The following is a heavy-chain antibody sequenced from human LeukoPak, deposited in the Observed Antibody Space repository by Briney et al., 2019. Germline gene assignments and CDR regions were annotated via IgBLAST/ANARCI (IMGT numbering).Heavy chain of an antibody. V-gene: IGHV3-49*03. CDR1: GFSSGDHA. CDR3: SRVPIRTVTVVIVVRGQDVFDV. J-gene: IGHJ3*01. CDR2: IRSKAYDGRP. D-gene: IGHD3-10*02. Sequence: GGSLRLSCTASGFSSGDHAMTWFRQAPGKGLEWVGFIRSKAYDGRPEYAASVEGRFTISRDDSKNTAYLQMNSQTTDDTAVYYCSRVPIRTVTVVIVVRGQDVFDVWGQGTMVTVSS.